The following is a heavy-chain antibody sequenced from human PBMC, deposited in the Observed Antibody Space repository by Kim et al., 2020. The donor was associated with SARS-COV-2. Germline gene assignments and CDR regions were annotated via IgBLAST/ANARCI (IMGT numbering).Heavy chain of an antibody. Sequence: GGSLRLSCAASGFTFDDYAMHWVRQAPGKGLEWVSLISGDGGSTYYADSVKGRFTISRDNSKNSLYLQMNSLRTEDTALYYCAKDYRYNWNYFPTYYFDYWGQGTLVTVSS. J-gene: IGHJ4*02. CDR2: ISGDGGST. CDR1: GFTFDDYA. CDR3: AKDYRYNWNYFPTYYFDY. V-gene: IGHV3-43*02. D-gene: IGHD1-7*01.